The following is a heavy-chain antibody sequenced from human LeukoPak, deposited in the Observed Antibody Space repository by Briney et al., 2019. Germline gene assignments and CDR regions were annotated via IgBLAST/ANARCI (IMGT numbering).Heavy chain of an antibody. Sequence: PGGSLRLSCAASGFTFSSYAMSWVRQAPGKGLEWVSAISGSGGSTYYADSVKGRFTISRDNSKNTLYLQMNSLRAEDTAVYYCANDLTVGVAAAGREDYWGQGTLVTVSS. D-gene: IGHD6-13*01. CDR3: ANDLTVGVAAAGREDY. CDR1: GFTFSSYA. J-gene: IGHJ4*02. V-gene: IGHV3-23*01. CDR2: ISGSGGST.